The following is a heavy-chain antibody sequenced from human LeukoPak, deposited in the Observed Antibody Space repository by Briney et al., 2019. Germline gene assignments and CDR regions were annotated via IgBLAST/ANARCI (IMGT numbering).Heavy chain of an antibody. J-gene: IGHJ5*02. CDR1: GYTFTGYY. CDR2: INPNSGGT. CDR3: ARVVNSGSPHRSSWLDP. D-gene: IGHD1-26*01. V-gene: IGHV1-2*06. Sequence: GASVKVSCKASGYTFTGYYMHWVRQAPGQGLEWMGRINPNSGGTNYAQKFQGRVTMTRDTSISTAYMELSRLRSDDTAVYYCARVVNSGSPHRSSWLDPWGQGTLVTVSS.